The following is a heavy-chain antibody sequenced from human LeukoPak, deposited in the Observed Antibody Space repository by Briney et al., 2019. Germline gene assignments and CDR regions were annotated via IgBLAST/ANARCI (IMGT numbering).Heavy chain of an antibody. Sequence: GASVKVSCKASGGTFSSYAISWVRQAPGQGLEWMGWISAYNGNTNYAQKLQGRVTMTTDASTSTAYMELRSLRSDDTAVYYCARVMVRFGEFFLAGDAFDIWGQGTMVTVSS. CDR1: GGTFSSYA. J-gene: IGHJ3*02. CDR2: ISAYNGNT. D-gene: IGHD3-10*01. CDR3: ARVMVRFGEFFLAGDAFDI. V-gene: IGHV1-18*01.